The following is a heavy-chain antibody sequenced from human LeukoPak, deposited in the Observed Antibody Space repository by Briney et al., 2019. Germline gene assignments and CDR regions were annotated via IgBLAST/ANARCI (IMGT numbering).Heavy chain of an antibody. CDR2: IRADGTEK. Sequence: GGSLRLSCAASGFIFNNEWMDWVRQAPGKGLEWVANIRADGTEKYYVDSVKGRFTISRDNAKNSLYLQSNSLRVEDTAVYYCSRRLDYWGQGTLVTVSS. V-gene: IGHV3-7*03. J-gene: IGHJ4*02. CDR3: SRRLDY. CDR1: GFIFNNEW.